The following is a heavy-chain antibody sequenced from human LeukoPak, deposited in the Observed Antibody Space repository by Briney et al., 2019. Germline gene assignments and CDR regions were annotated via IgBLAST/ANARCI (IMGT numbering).Heavy chain of an antibody. CDR1: GFTFDDYA. CDR3: AKGPYDSSGYYLYDAFDI. V-gene: IGHV3-9*01. J-gene: IGHJ3*02. Sequence: GRSLRLSCAAPGFTFDDYAMHWVRQAPGKGLEWVSGISWNSGSIGYADSVKGRFTISRDNAKNSLYLQMNSLRAEDTALYYCAKGPYDSSGYYLYDAFDIWGQGTMVTVSS. D-gene: IGHD3-22*01. CDR2: ISWNSGSI.